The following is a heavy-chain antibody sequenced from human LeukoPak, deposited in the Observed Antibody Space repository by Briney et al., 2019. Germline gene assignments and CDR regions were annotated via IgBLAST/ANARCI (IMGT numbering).Heavy chain of an antibody. D-gene: IGHD2-15*01. Sequence: ASVKVSCKASGYTFSSYGIIWVRQAPGQGLEWMGWISADNGDTNYAQNLQGRVTMTTDTSTSTAYMELRSLRSDDTAVYYCATHCAGGSCYSHWGKGTLVTVSS. CDR1: GYTFSSYG. CDR2: ISADNGDT. J-gene: IGHJ4*02. CDR3: ATHCAGGSCYSH. V-gene: IGHV1-18*01.